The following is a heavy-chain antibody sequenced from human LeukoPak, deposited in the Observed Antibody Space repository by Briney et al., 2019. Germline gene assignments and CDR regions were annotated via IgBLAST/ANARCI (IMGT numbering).Heavy chain of an antibody. V-gene: IGHV4-59*01. D-gene: IGHD6-6*01. J-gene: IGHJ6*03. CDR1: GGSISSYY. CDR2: FHYSGST. Sequence: SETLSLTCTVSGGSISSYYWSWIRQPPGKGLEWIGYFHYSGSTNYNPSLKSRVTISVHTSKNQFSLKLSSVTAADTAVYYCAITAARYYMDVWVKGTTVTVSS. CDR3: AITAARYYMDV.